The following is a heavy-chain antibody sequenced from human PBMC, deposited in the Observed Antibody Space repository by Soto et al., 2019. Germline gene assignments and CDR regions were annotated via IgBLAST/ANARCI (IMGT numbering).Heavy chain of an antibody. CDR2: IYFAGTT. CDR1: GASISPNY. J-gene: IGHJ4*02. CDR3: ARLGAFFPALDS. D-gene: IGHD2-2*01. Sequence: QVQLEESGPGLVKPSETLSLTCTVSGASISPNYWSWIRQPPGKGLEWIGYIYFAGTTTYNPSLRSRVSMSVDTSANQFSLNLTSVTAADTAIYYCARLGAFFPALDSWCQGTLVTVSS. V-gene: IGHV4-59*08.